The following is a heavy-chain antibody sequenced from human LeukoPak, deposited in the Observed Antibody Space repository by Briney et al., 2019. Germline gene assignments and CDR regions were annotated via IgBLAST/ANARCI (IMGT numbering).Heavy chain of an antibody. J-gene: IGHJ4*02. CDR1: GYTFTSYD. Sequence: ASVKVSCKASGYTFTSYDINWVRQATGQGLEWMGWMNPNSGNTGYAQKFQGRVTMTRNTSISTAYMELSSLRSEDTAVYYCARSARGVGATDYWGQGTLVTVS. CDR2: MNPNSGNT. V-gene: IGHV1-8*01. D-gene: IGHD1-26*01. CDR3: ARSARGVGATDY.